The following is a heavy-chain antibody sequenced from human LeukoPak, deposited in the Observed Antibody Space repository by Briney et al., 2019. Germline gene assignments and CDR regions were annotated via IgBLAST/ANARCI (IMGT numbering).Heavy chain of an antibody. CDR3: ARGLAYYYDSTAYFLDY. D-gene: IGHD3-22*01. V-gene: IGHV3-20*04. CDR2: INWNGGST. CDR1: GFIFDDHG. J-gene: IGHJ4*02. Sequence: GGSLRLSCAASGFIFDDHGMSWVRQAPGKGLEWVSGINWNGGSTGYADSVKGRFTISRDNSKNTLYLQMNSLRPEDTAVYYCARGLAYYYDSTAYFLDYWGQGTLVTVSS.